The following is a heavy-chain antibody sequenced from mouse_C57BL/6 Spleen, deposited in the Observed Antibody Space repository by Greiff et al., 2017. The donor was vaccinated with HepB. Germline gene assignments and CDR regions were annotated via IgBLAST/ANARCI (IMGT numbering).Heavy chain of an antibody. CDR2: IWSGGST. J-gene: IGHJ3*01. V-gene: IGHV2-2*01. CDR1: GFSLTSYG. Sequence: VQRVESGPGLVQPSQSLSITCTVSGFSLTSYGVHWVRQSPGKGLEWLGVIWSGGSTDYNAAFISRLSISKDNSKSQVFFKMNSLQADDTAIYYCARVYDYDWFAYWGQGTLVTVSA. D-gene: IGHD2-4*01. CDR3: ARVYDYDWFAY.